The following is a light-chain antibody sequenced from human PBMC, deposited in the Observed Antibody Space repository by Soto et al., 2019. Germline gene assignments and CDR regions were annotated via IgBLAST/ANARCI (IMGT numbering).Light chain of an antibody. CDR1: QSVGNSH. CDR3: PQYGNSPPGT. Sequence: ETVLTQSPGTLYFSPGERATLSCRASQSVGNSHVAWYQQRRGLPPRLLIYGASNRATGIPDRFSGSGSGADFTLTISRLEPEDFAVYFCPQYGNSPPGTFGQGTRL. V-gene: IGKV3-20*01. J-gene: IGKJ5*01. CDR2: GAS.